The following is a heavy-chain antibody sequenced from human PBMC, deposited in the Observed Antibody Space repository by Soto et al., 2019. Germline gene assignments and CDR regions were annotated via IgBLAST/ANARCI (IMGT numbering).Heavy chain of an antibody. Sequence: ASVKVSCKASGYTFTSYAMHWVRQAPGQRLEWMGWINAGNGNTKYSQKFQGRVTITRDTSASTAYMELSSLRSEDTAVYYCARDTYRSGWYMVCFDPWGQGTLVSVSS. J-gene: IGHJ5*02. CDR3: ARDTYRSGWYMVCFDP. CDR1: GYTFTSYA. V-gene: IGHV1-3*01. D-gene: IGHD6-19*01. CDR2: INAGNGNT.